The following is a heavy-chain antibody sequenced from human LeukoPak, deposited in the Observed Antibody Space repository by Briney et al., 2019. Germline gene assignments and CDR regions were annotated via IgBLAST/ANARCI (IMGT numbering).Heavy chain of an antibody. Sequence: PSETLSLTCTVSGGSISSYYWSWIRQPAGKGLEWIGRINTSGSTNYNPSLKSRVTMSVDTSKNQFSLKLSSVTAADTAVYYCARSYPQYYDFWSGPNWLDPWGQGTLVTVSS. CDR3: ARSYPQYYDFWSGPNWLDP. D-gene: IGHD3-3*01. CDR1: GGSISSYY. V-gene: IGHV4-4*07. J-gene: IGHJ5*02. CDR2: INTSGST.